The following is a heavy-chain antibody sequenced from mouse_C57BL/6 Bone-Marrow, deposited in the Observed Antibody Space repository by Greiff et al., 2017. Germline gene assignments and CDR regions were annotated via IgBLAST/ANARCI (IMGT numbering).Heavy chain of an antibody. V-gene: IGHV1-61*01. D-gene: IGHD1-1*01. CDR1: GYTFTSYW. CDR3: ARKGGSSNWYFDV. J-gene: IGHJ1*03. CDR2: IYPSDSET. Sequence: QVQLQQPGAELVRPGSSVKLSCKASGYTFTSYWMDWVKQRPGQGLEWIGNIYPSDSETHYNQKFKDKATLTVDKSSSTAYMQLSSLTSEDSAVYYCARKGGSSNWYFDVWGTGTTVTVSS.